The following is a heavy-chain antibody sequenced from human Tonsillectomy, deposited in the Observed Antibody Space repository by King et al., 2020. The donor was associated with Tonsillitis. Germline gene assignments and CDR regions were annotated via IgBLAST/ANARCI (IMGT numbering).Heavy chain of an antibody. CDR3: ARTPEIGKIYYGMDV. V-gene: IGHV1-69*12. CDR1: GGTFSNYA. Sequence: QLVQSGAEVKKPGSSVKVSCKASGGTFSNYAIDWVRQAPGQGLEWMGGIIPIFGTTNYAQKLQGRVTITADESTSTAYVELSSLRSEDTAVYYCARTPEIGKIYYGMDVWGQGTTVTVSS. CDR2: IIPIFGTT. D-gene: IGHD1-26*01. J-gene: IGHJ6*02.